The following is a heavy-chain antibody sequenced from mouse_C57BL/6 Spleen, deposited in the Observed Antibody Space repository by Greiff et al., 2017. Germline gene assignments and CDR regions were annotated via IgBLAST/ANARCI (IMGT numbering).Heavy chain of an antibody. CDR2: IDPETGGT. J-gene: IGHJ4*01. CDR3: TSARDYAMDD. CDR1: GYTFTDYE. V-gene: IGHV1-15*01. Sequence: VQLQQSGAELVRPGASVTLSCTASGYTFTDYEMHWVKQTPVHGLEWIGAIDPETGGTAYNQKFKGKAILTADKSSSTAYMELRSLTSEDSAVYYCTSARDYAMDDWGQGTSGTVSS.